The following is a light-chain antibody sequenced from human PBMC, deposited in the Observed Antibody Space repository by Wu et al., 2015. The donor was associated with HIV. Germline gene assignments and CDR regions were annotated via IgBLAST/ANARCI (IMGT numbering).Light chain of an antibody. CDR3: HQRSNWPLT. CDR2: DAS. V-gene: IGKV3-11*01. J-gene: IGKJ4*01. CDR1: QSVSSY. Sequence: EIVLTQSPXPLXXXEERATLSCRASQSVSSYLAWYQQKPGQAPRLLIYDASNRATGIPARFSGSGSGTDFTLTISSLEPEDFAVYYCHQRSNWPLTFGGGTKGGDQT.